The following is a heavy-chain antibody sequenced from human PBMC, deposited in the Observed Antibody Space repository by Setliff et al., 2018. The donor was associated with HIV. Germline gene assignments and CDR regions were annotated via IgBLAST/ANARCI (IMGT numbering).Heavy chain of an antibody. CDR1: GGTFSSYV. J-gene: IGHJ2*01. CDR3: ARGGLQVVQPHLWFFDL. D-gene: IGHD2-2*01. CDR2: IMPIIGTV. Sequence: SVKVSCKSSGGTFSSYVINWVRQAPGQGLEWVGGIMPIIGTVDYAQKFQGRVTITADEATSTVYMELSSLRSEDTAVYYCARGGLQVVQPHLWFFDLWGRGTLVTVSS. V-gene: IGHV1-69*13.